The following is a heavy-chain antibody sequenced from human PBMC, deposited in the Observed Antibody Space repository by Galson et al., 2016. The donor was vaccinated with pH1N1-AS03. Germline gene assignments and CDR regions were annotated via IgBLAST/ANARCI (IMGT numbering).Heavy chain of an antibody. J-gene: IGHJ5*01. CDR2: ISNSGTTV. D-gene: IGHD3-22*01. Sequence: SLRLSCAASGFTFSNYEMNWVRQAPGKGLEWVSYISNSGTTVHYADSVKGRFTISRDNAKNSLYLQLSSLRAEDTAAYYCARDPTYATSGYYYPHFDSWGQGTLVTVSS. CDR1: GFTFSNYE. V-gene: IGHV3-48*03. CDR3: ARDPTYATSGYYYPHFDS.